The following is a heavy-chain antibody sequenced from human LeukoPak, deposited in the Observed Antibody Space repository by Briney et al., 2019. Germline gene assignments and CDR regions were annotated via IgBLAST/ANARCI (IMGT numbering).Heavy chain of an antibody. D-gene: IGHD1-26*01. CDR1: GFTFSSYS. J-gene: IGHJ4*02. CDR3: ARDFQGVAFSGSYGSY. Sequence: GGSLRLSCAASGFTFSSYSMNWVRQAPGKGLEWVSSISSSSSYIYYADSVKGRFTISRDNAKNSLYLQMNSLRAEDTAVYYCARDFQGVAFSGSYGSYWGQGTLVTVSS. CDR2: ISSSSSYI. V-gene: IGHV3-21*01.